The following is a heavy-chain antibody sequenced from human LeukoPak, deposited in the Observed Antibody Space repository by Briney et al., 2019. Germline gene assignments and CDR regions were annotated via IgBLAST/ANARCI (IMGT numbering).Heavy chain of an antibody. Sequence: KASETLSLTCAVYGGSFSGYYWSWIRQPPGKGLEWIGEINHSGSTNYNPSLKSRVTISVDTSKNQFSLKLSSVTAADTAVYYCARGLGSGSYFGYWGQGTLVTVSS. CDR3: ARGLGSGSYFGY. CDR1: GGSFSGYY. CDR2: INHSGST. V-gene: IGHV4-34*01. J-gene: IGHJ4*02. D-gene: IGHD3-10*01.